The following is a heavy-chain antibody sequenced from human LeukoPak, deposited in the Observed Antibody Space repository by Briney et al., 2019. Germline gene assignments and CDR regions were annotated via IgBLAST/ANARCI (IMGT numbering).Heavy chain of an antibody. V-gene: IGHV4-39*01. D-gene: IGHD4-17*01. CDR3: ASSVYGDYAY. CDR1: GGSISSSSYY. CDR2: IYYSGST. Sequence: NTSETLSLTCTVSGGSISSSSYYWGWIRQPPGKGLEWIGSIYYSGSTYYNPSLKSRVTISVDTSKNQFSLRLSSVTAADTAVYYCASSVYGDYAYWGHRILLTVSS. J-gene: IGHJ4*01.